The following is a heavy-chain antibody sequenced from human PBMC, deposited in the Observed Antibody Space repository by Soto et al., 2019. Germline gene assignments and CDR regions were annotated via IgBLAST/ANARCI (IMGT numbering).Heavy chain of an antibody. Sequence: QVQLVQSGAEVKKPGASVKVSCKASGYTFTSYYMHWVRQAPGQGLEWMGIINPSGGSTSYAQKYQGRVTMTRDTSTSTLYMELSSLRSEDTAVYYCARGVGYSSSSGVFWFDPWGQGTLVTVSS. J-gene: IGHJ5*02. CDR2: INPSGGST. CDR3: ARGVGYSSSSGVFWFDP. V-gene: IGHV1-46*01. CDR1: GYTFTSYY. D-gene: IGHD6-6*01.